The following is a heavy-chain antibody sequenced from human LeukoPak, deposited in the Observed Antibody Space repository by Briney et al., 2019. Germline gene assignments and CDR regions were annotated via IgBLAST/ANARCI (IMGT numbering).Heavy chain of an antibody. CDR2: ISQDGSAK. Sequence: PGGSLRLSCADSGFFFSNSWMAWVRQAPGRGLEWLANISQDGSAKTCVDSVKGRFTISRDNAKNSLYLQMNSLRAEDTAMYYCARDSGYNAFDYWGQGTLVTVSS. CDR1: GFFFSNSW. CDR3: ARDSGYNAFDY. J-gene: IGHJ4*02. D-gene: IGHD5-12*01. V-gene: IGHV3-7*05.